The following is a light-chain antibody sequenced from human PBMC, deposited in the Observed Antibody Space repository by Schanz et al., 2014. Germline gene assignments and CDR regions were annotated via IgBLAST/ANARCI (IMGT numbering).Light chain of an antibody. V-gene: IGKV2-28*01. CDR3: MQALQTPLA. J-gene: IGKJ4*01. CDR1: ESLLHSNGYNY. Sequence: DISLTQSPLSLPVTPGEPASISCRSNESLLHSNGYNYLDWYLQKSGQSPQLLIYLGSNRASGVPGRFSGSGSGTDFSLKISRVEAEDFGVYYCMQALQTPLAFGGGTKVEIK. CDR2: LGS.